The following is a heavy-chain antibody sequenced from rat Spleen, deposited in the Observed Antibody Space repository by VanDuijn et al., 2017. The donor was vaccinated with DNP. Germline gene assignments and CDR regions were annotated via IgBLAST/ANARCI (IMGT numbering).Heavy chain of an antibody. CDR1: GFTFSDYG. CDR3: ASGFGWFAY. J-gene: IGHJ3*01. V-gene: IGHV5S13*01. D-gene: IGHD4-1*01. CDR2: ITTGGEIT. Sequence: EVQLVESGGGLVQPGRSLKLSCAASGFTFSDYGMAWVRQVPGKGLEWIASITTGGEITYYPDSVKGRFTISRDHATNTLYLRLNSLRSEDTAIYYCASGFGWFAYWGQGTLVTVSS.